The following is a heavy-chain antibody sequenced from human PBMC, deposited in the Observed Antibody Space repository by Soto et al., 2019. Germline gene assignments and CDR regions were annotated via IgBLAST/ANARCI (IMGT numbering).Heavy chain of an antibody. CDR3: ARNWNGVDY. V-gene: IGHV3-74*01. D-gene: IGHD1-1*01. CDR2: IKTDGSTT. J-gene: IGHJ4*02. CDR1: GFTFSNHW. Sequence: EVQLVESGGGLVQPGESLRLSCEASGFTFSNHWMHWVRQAPGKGPVWVARIKTDGSTTNYADYVKGRFTVSRDNAKNTLFLQMNSLRVEDTAVYYCARNWNGVDYLGQGTLVTVSS.